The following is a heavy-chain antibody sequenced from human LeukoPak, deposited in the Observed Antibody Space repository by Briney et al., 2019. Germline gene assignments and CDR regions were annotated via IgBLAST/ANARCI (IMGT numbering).Heavy chain of an antibody. D-gene: IGHD1-26*01. V-gene: IGHV3-30*02. CDR2: IRSDGGGK. CDR1: GFTFSHYG. CDR3: ATRAGGSYSGEDFFDY. Sequence: GSLRLSCAASGFTFSHYGIHWVRQAPGKGLKWVAFIRSDGGGKSYADSAKGRFTISRDNPKTTLHLQMNSQSPGDTAVYYCATRAGGSYSGEDFFDYCGQGSLVTVSS. J-gene: IGHJ4*02.